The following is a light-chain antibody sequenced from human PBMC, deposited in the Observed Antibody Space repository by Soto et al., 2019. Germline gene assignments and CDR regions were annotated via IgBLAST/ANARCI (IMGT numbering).Light chain of an antibody. J-gene: IGLJ3*02. CDR2: RND. CDR1: SSNIESNY. CDR3: AAWDDSLSALV. Sequence: QSVLPQPHSASGTPGQRVTLACSGSSSNIESNYVYWYQQLPGSAPKLLIYRNDQRPSVVSGGFSGSKSGTSASLAISGLGSEDEDDYYCAAWDDSLSALVFGGGTKLTVL. V-gene: IGLV1-47*01.